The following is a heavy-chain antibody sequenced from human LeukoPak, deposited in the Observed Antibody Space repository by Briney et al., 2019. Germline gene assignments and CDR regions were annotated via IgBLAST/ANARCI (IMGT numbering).Heavy chain of an antibody. J-gene: IGHJ4*02. Sequence: PSETLSLTCAVYGVSFSGYYWSWIRQPPGKGLEWIGEINHSGSTNYNPSLKSRVTISVDTSKNQFSLKLSSVTAADTAVYYCARQGYCSSTSCPGDYWGQGTLVTVSS. CDR3: ARQGYCSSTSCPGDY. CDR2: INHSGST. V-gene: IGHV4-34*01. D-gene: IGHD2-2*01. CDR1: GVSFSGYY.